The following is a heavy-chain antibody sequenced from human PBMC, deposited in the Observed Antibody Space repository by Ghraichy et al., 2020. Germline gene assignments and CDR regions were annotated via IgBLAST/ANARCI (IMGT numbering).Heavy chain of an antibody. V-gene: IGHV4-39*01. CDR3: ARRLNTAMVPFDY. CDR2: IYYSGST. J-gene: IGHJ4*02. Sequence: SETLSLTCTVSGGSISSSSYYWGWIRQPPGKGLEWIGSIYYSGSTYYNPSLKSRVTISVDTSKNQFSLKLSSVTAADTAVYYCARRLNTAMVPFDYWGQGTLVTVSS. CDR1: GGSISSSSYY. D-gene: IGHD5-18*01.